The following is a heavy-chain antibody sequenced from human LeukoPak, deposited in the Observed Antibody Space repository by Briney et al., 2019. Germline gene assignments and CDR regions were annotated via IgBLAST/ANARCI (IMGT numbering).Heavy chain of an antibody. Sequence: SVKVSCKASGGTFSNYTISWVRQAPGQGIEWMGRIIPMFGTANYAQKFQGRVTITTGESTSTAYMELSSLRSEDTAVYYCATAYRWDYGDYVELATVDAFDIWGQGTMVTVSS. J-gene: IGHJ3*02. D-gene: IGHD4-17*01. V-gene: IGHV1-69*05. CDR3: ATAYRWDYGDYVELATVDAFDI. CDR1: GGTFSNYT. CDR2: IIPMFGTA.